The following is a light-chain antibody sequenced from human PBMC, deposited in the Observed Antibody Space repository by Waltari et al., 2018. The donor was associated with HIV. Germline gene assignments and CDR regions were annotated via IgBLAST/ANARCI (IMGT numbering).Light chain of an antibody. CDR2: QAS. J-gene: IGKJ4*01. V-gene: IGKV1-5*01. CDR3: QQYHAYPVT. CDR1: QNINRW. Sequence: DIQMTQSPATLSASVGDRVTISCRASQNINRWLAWYQQRPGKPPKFLIYQASNLESGVPSRFRGSGSGTLFTLTINSLQPDDFATDYCQQYHAYPVTFGGGTKVENK.